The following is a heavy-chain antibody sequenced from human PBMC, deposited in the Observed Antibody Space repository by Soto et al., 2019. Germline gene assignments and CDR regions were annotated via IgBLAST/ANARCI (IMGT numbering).Heavy chain of an antibody. CDR3: ASGVGATRDFDY. CDR2: IIPIFGTA. V-gene: IGHV1-69*01. D-gene: IGHD1-26*01. J-gene: IGHJ4*02. CDR1: GGTFSSYA. Sequence: QVQLGQSGAEVKKPGSSVKVSCKASGGTFSSYAISRVRQAHGQGLKWMGGIIPIFGTANYAQTFQGRVTIGADESTSTAYVELSSVRSEVTAVYYRASGVGATRDFDYWGQGTLVTVAS.